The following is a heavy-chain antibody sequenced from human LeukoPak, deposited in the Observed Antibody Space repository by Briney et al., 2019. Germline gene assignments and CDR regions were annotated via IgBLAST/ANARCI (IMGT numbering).Heavy chain of an antibody. CDR1: GFTLSSYW. V-gene: IGHV3-7*01. Sequence: GGSLRLSCAASGFTLSSYWMSWVRQAPGKGLEWVANIKQDGSEKYYVDSVKGRFTISRDNAKNSLYLQMNSLRAEDTAVYYCARIPTPRYYYGMDVWGQGTTVTVSS. CDR3: ARIPTPRYYYGMDV. CDR2: IKQDGSEK. J-gene: IGHJ6*02. D-gene: IGHD2-2*02.